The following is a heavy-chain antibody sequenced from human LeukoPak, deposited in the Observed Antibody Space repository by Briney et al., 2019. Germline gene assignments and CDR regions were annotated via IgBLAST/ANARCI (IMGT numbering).Heavy chain of an antibody. D-gene: IGHD3-10*01. CDR2: IIPILGIA. CDR3: ARSYYYGSGRRGYFDY. J-gene: IGHJ4*02. CDR1: GGTFSSYA. Sequence: SVKVSCKASGGTFSSYAISWVRQAPGPGLEWMGGIIPILGIANYAQKFQGRVTITADKSTSTAYMELSSLRSEDTAVYYCARSYYYGSGRRGYFDYWGQGTLVTVSS. V-gene: IGHV1-69*04.